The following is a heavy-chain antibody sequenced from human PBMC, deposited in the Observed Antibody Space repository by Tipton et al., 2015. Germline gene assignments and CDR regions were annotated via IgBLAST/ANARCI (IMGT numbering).Heavy chain of an antibody. Sequence: TLSLTCTVSGGSVSSGSYYWSWIRQPPGEGLEWIGYISYTETSHYNPSLKSRVTISVDTSKTQFSLSLTSVTAADTAVYYCARIRGRYVMDSWGQGTLVTVSS. V-gene: IGHV4-61*01. CDR1: GGSVSSGSYY. D-gene: IGHD3-16*01. CDR3: ARIRGRYVMDS. J-gene: IGHJ4*02. CDR2: ISYTETS.